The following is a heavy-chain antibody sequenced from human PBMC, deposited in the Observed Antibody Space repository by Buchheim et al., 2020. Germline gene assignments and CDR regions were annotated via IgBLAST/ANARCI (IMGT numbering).Heavy chain of an antibody. D-gene: IGHD3-3*01. J-gene: IGHJ5*02. CDR3: ARDRLRFFGGFDP. CDR1: GGSISSYY. V-gene: IGHV4-59*01. CDR2: IYYSGST. Sequence: QVQLQASGPGLVKPSETLSLTCTVSGGSISSYYWSWIRQPPGKGLEWIGYIYYSGSTNYNPSLKSRVTISVDTSKNQFSLKLSSVTAADTAVYYCARDRLRFFGGFDPWGQGTL.